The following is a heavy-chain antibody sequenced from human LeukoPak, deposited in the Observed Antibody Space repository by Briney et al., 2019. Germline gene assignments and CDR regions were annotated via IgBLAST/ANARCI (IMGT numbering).Heavy chain of an antibody. CDR2: VDPEDGET. J-gene: IGHJ4*02. CDR1: GYTFTDYY. Sequence: ASVKISCKVSGYTFTDYYVHWVQQAPGKGLEWMGLVDPEDGETIYAEKFQGRVTITADTSTDTAYMELSSLRSEDTAVYYCATDPSRITMIVANWGQGTLVTVSS. CDR3: ATDPSRITMIVAN. V-gene: IGHV1-69-2*01. D-gene: IGHD3-22*01.